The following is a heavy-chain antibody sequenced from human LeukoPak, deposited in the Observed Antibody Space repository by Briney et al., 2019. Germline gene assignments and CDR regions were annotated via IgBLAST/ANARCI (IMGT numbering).Heavy chain of an antibody. Sequence: PSETLSLTCTVSGGSISSGSYYWSWIRQPAGKGLEWIGRIYTSGSTNYNPSLKSRVTMSVDTSKNQFSLKLSSVTAADTAVYYCARDDPIRYCSSTSCYALDYWGQGTLVTVSS. D-gene: IGHD2-2*01. CDR2: IYTSGST. V-gene: IGHV4-61*02. J-gene: IGHJ4*02. CDR1: GGSISSGSYY. CDR3: ARDDPIRYCSSTSCYALDY.